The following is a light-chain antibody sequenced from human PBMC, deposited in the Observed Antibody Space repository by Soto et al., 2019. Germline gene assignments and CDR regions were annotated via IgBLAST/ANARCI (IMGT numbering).Light chain of an antibody. CDR1: SSNIGDNF. CDR3: ATWDSKLSAVV. Sequence: QSGLTQPPSMSAAPGQKVPISCSGSSSNIGDNFVSWYQHLPGTAPKLLIFDNSQRPSEIPDRFFGSKSGTIATLAITGPQTGDEAVYYCATWDSKLSAVVFGGGTKLTVL. V-gene: IGLV1-51*01. CDR2: DNS. J-gene: IGLJ2*01.